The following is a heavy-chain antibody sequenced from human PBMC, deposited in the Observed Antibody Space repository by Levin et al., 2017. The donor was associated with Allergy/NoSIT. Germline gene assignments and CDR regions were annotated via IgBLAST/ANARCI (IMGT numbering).Heavy chain of an antibody. V-gene: IGHV3-30*18. CDR3: AKGYYDSGG. CDR2: ISYDGSDK. J-gene: IGHJ4*02. CDR1: GFTFSSYG. Sequence: PGGSLRLSCSASGFTFSSYGMHWVRQAPGKGLECVALISYDGSDKHYADSVKGRFTISRDNSKNTLYLQMNSLRAEDTAVYYCAKGYYDSGGWGQGTLVTVSS. D-gene: IGHD3-22*01.